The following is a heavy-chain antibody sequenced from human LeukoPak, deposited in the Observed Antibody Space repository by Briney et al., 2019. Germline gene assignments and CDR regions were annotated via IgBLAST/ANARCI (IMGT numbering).Heavy chain of an antibody. CDR2: IYYSGST. CDR3: ARGNHDYGDLDY. CDR1: GGSVSSYY. D-gene: IGHD4-17*01. J-gene: IGHJ4*02. V-gene: IGHV4-59*02. Sequence: SETLSLTCTVSGGSVSSYYWSWIRQPPGKGLEWIGYIYYSGSTNYNPSLKSRVTISVDTSKNQFSLKLSSVTAADTAVYYCARGNHDYGDLDYWGQGTLVTVSS.